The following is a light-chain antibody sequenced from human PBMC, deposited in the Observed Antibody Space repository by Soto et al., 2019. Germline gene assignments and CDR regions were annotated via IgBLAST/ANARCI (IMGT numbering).Light chain of an antibody. CDR3: QSYDSSLSADV. V-gene: IGLV1-40*01. CDR2: ETN. J-gene: IGLJ1*01. Sequence: VLTQPPSVSGAPGQRVTISCTGSSSNIGAGYDVHWYQQLPGTAPKLLIYETNNQPSGVPGRFSGSKSGTSASLAITGLQAEDEADYHCQSYDSSLSADVFGTGTKVTVL. CDR1: SSNIGAGYD.